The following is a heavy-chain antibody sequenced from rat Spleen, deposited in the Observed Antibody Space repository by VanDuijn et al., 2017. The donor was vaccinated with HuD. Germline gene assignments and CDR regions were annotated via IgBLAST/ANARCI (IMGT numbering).Heavy chain of an antibody. CDR3: TTTWNFDY. J-gene: IGHJ2*01. Sequence: EVQLVESGGGLVQPGRSLKLSCAASGFTFSDYNMAWVRQAPKKGLEWVASISTSGDSTYYRDSVKGRFTISRDNAKSTLYLQMDSLRSEDTATYYCTTTWNFDYWGQGVMVTVSS. CDR1: GFTFSDYN. CDR2: ISTSGDST. V-gene: IGHV5-27*01.